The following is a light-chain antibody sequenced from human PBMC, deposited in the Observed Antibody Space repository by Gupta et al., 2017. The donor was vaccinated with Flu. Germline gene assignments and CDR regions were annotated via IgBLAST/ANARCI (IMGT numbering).Light chain of an antibody. CDR3: QQYSDYPWT. V-gene: IGKV1-5*03. CDR2: KAS. Sequence: DIQMPQSPSTLSASVGDRVTITCRASQSTSNWLAWYQQKPGKAPNLLIYKASSLESWVPSRCSGSGSGTEFTISISSLQYDDVATYYCQQYSDYPWTFGQGTKVEIK. J-gene: IGKJ1*01. CDR1: QSTSNW.